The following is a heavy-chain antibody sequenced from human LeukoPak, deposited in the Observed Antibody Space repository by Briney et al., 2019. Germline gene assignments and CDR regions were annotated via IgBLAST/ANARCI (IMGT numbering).Heavy chain of an antibody. CDR2: IIPILGIA. D-gene: IGHD3-10*01. J-gene: IGHJ6*02. V-gene: IGHV1-69*04. Sequence: ASVKVSCKASGYTFTSYGISWVRQAPGQGLEWMGRIIPILGIANYAQKFQGRVTITADKSTSTAYMELSSLRSEDTAVYYCARDHLRYYYGSGNPFYYYYGMDVWGQGTTVTVSS. CDR1: GYTFTSYG. CDR3: ARDHLRYYYGSGNPFYYYYGMDV.